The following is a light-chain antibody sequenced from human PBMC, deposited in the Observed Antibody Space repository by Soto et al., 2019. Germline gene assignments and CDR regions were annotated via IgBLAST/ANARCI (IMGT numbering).Light chain of an antibody. J-gene: IGKJ2*01. Sequence: DIQMTQSPSSLSASVGDRVIITCQASQDINNYLNWYQHKPGKAPNLLIYDASYLETGVPSRFSGSGSGTNFTFTISSLQHEDVATYYCQQFDNLLLYTFGQGTKLEIK. CDR3: QQFDNLLLYT. CDR2: DAS. V-gene: IGKV1-33*01. CDR1: QDINNY.